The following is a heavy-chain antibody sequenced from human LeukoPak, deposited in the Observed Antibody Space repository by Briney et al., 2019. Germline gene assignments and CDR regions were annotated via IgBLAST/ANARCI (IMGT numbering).Heavy chain of an antibody. CDR2: IYSGGGT. V-gene: IGHV3-53*01. Sequence: GGSLRLSCAASGFIVSSNHMSWVRQAPGKGLEWVSVIYSGGGTYYADSVKGRFTISRDKSKNTLYLQMNSLRAEDTAVYYCARDHDRYCSGGSCSEFDYWGQGTLVTVSS. CDR1: GFIVSSNH. CDR3: ARDHDRYCSGGSCSEFDY. J-gene: IGHJ4*02. D-gene: IGHD2-15*01.